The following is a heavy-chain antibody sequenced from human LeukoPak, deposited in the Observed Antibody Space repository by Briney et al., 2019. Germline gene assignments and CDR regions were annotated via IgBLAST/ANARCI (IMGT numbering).Heavy chain of an antibody. CDR3: ARGRGSSWYYFDY. V-gene: IGHV4-4*07. J-gene: IGHJ4*02. CDR1: GGSISGYY. D-gene: IGHD6-13*01. CDR2: LYTSGST. Sequence: SSETLSLTCTVSGGSISGYYWIWLRQPAGKGLEGMGRLYTSGSTNYNPALKGRVTMSVDTSQNQFSLQLSSVAAADPAVYYWARGRGSSWYYFDYWGQGTLVTVPS.